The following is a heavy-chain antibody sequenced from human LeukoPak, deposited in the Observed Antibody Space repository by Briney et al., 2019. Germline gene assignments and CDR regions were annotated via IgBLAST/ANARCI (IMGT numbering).Heavy chain of an antibody. V-gene: IGHV1-46*01. CDR3: ARATSQSSGWPDFDY. D-gene: IGHD6-19*01. J-gene: IGHJ4*02. Sequence: GASVKVSCKASGYTFTSYYMHWVRQAPGQGLEWMGIINPSGGSTSYAQKFQGRVTMTRDMSASTAYMELSSLRSEDMAVYYCARATSQSSGWPDFDYWGQGTLVTVSS. CDR1: GYTFTSYY. CDR2: INPSGGST.